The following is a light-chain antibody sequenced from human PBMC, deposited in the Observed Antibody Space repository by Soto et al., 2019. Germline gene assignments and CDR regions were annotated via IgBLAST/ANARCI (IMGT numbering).Light chain of an antibody. Sequence: EIVMSLAPATLYMSPGEKATLSCRASQSVSSNLAWYQQKPGQAPRLLIYGASTRATGIPARFSGSGSGTEFTLTISSLQSEDFAVYYCQQYNNWPGGTFGQGTKVDIK. CDR2: GAS. J-gene: IGKJ2*02. CDR1: QSVSSN. CDR3: QQYNNWPGGT. V-gene: IGKV3-15*01.